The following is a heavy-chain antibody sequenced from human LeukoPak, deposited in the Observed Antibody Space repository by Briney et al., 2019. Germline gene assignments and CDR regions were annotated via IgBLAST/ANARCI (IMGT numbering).Heavy chain of an antibody. V-gene: IGHV3-74*01. D-gene: IGHD2-2*03. CDR3: AMPGGYCSSTSCPAGSFYI. CDR2: INSDGSST. J-gene: IGHJ3*02. CDR1: GFTFSSYW. Sequence: GGALRLSCAASGFTFSSYWMHWVRQAPGKGLVWVSRINSDGSSTSYADSVKGRFTISRDNAKNTLYLQMNSLRAEDTAVYYCAMPGGYCSSTSCPAGSFYIGGQGTMVTVSS.